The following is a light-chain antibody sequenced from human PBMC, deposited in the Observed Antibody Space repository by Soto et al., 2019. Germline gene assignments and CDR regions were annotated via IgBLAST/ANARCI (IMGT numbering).Light chain of an antibody. CDR2: AAS. J-gene: IGKJ4*01. V-gene: IGKV1-8*01. CDR3: QQYYSYLLT. Sequence: AIRMTQSPSSFSASTGDRVTITCRASQGISSYLAWYQQKPGKAPKLQIYAASTLQSGVPSRFSGSGSGTDFTLTISCLQSEDFATYYCQQYYSYLLTFGGGTKVEIK. CDR1: QGISSY.